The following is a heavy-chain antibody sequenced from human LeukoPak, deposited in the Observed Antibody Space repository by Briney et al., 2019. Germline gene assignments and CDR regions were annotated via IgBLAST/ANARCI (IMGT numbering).Heavy chain of an antibody. V-gene: IGHV3-30*18. CDR3: AKDVHPAVAGTSYYYYCTMDV. CDR2: ISYDGINK. Sequence: GGSLRLSCAASGFTFSTYGMHWVRQAPGKGLEWVAVISYDGINKYYPDSVKGRFTISRDNSKNTLYLQMNSLRAEDTAVYYCAKDVHPAVAGTSYYYYCTMDVWGQGTTVTVSS. D-gene: IGHD6-19*01. CDR1: GFTFSTYG. J-gene: IGHJ6*02.